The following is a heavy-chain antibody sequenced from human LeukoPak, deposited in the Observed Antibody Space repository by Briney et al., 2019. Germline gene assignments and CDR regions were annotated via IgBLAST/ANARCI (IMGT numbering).Heavy chain of an antibody. D-gene: IGHD3-3*01. CDR2: IYYSGST. CDR3: ARRYYDFWSGNYYYYMDV. J-gene: IGHJ6*03. V-gene: IGHV4-61*08. Sequence: SQTLSLTCTVSGGSISSGDYYWSWIRQPPGKGLEWIGYIYYSGSTNYNPSLKSRVTISVDTSKNQFSLKLSSVTAADTAVYYCARRYYDFWSGNYYYYMDVWGKGTTVTVSS. CDR1: GGSISSGDYY.